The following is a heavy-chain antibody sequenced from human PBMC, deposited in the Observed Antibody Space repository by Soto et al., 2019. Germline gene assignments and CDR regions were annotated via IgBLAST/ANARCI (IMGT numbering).Heavy chain of an antibody. CDR1: GFTFSSYG. Sequence: QVQLVESGGGVVQPGRSLRLSCAASGFTFSSYGMHWVRQAPGKGLEWVAVIWYDGSNKYYADSVKGRFTISRDNSKNTLYLQMNSLRAEDTAVYYCARSGELGIAAAADGVDYWGQGTLVTVSS. CDR3: ARSGELGIAAAADGVDY. CDR2: IWYDGSNK. D-gene: IGHD6-13*01. V-gene: IGHV3-33*01. J-gene: IGHJ4*02.